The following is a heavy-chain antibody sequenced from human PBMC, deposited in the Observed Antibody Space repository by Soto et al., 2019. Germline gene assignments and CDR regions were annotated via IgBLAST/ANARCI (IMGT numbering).Heavy chain of an antibody. CDR3: ARGSAAGTKSPFDY. Sequence: VQLQESGPGLVKPSETLSLTCTVSGGSISGYYWSWIRQSPGKGLEWIGYIHYSGSTNYNPSLKSRVTLSVDTSKNQRALKLSSVTAADTAVYYCARGSAAGTKSPFDYWGQGTLVTVSS. CDR1: GGSISGYY. CDR2: IHYSGST. D-gene: IGHD6-13*01. J-gene: IGHJ4*02. V-gene: IGHV4-59*01.